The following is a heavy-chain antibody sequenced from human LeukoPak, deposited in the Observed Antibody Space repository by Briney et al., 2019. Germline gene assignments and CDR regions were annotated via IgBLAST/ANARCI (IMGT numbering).Heavy chain of an antibody. CDR1: GFTFSSYE. CDR2: IGRSGTTI. J-gene: IGHJ4*02. D-gene: IGHD3-9*01. V-gene: IGHV3-48*03. Sequence: GGSLRLSCAASGFTFSSYEMNWVRQAPGKGLEWVSYIGRSGTTIHYADSVKGRFTISWDNAKKSLYLQMNSLRAEDTAVYCCARSGKIYFDWLLDYWGQGTLVTVSS. CDR3: ARSGKIYFDWLLDY.